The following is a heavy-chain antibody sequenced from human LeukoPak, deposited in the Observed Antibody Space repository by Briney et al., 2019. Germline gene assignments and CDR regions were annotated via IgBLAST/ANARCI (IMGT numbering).Heavy chain of an antibody. Sequence: PGGSLRLSCAASGFTFSSYSMNWVRQAPGKGLEWVSAISGSGGSTYYADSVKGRFTISRDNSKNTLYLQMNSLRAEDTAVYYCAKDIRCSSTSCHTGWDYWGQGTLVTVSS. J-gene: IGHJ4*02. CDR3: AKDIRCSSTSCHTGWDY. D-gene: IGHD2-2*02. CDR1: GFTFSSYS. CDR2: ISGSGGST. V-gene: IGHV3-23*01.